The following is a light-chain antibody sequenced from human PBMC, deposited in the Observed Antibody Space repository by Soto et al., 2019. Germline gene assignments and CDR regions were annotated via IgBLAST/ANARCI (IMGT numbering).Light chain of an antibody. CDR1: QVISTS. CDR2: AAS. Sequence: DIQMTQSPSTLSSSVGDMFTISCRASQVISTSLAWYQVKPGKAPKLLIYAASTLQSGVPPRFSGSGSGTEFTLTISSLQPEDFARYYCQKLNTYPLTFGQGTRLEIK. V-gene: IGKV1-9*01. J-gene: IGKJ5*01. CDR3: QKLNTYPLT.